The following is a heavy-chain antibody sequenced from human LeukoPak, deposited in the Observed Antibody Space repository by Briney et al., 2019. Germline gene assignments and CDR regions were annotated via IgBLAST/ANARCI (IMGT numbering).Heavy chain of an antibody. CDR2: FDPEDEEI. V-gene: IGHV1-24*01. CDR3: ATDRSGYDLGYYGLDV. Sequence: ASVKVSCKVSGNPLSEVSLHWVRQAPGKGLEWVGGFDPEDEEIIYAPKFQARVTLTADESTNTVFMRLTSLRSDDTAVYYCATDRSGYDLGYYGLDVWGRGTTVTVS. CDR1: GNPLSEVS. J-gene: IGHJ6*02. D-gene: IGHD5-12*01.